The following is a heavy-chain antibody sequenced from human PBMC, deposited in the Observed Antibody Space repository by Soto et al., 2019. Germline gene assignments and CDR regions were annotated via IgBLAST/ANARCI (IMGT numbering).Heavy chain of an antibody. CDR3: AGDSGWYFAL. J-gene: IGHJ2*01. V-gene: IGHV1-3*04. CDR2: INTGNDNT. CDR1: GYTFNNYV. D-gene: IGHD3-10*01. Sequence: QVQLVQSGAEVKKPGASVRVSCKASGYTFNNYVIHWVRQAPGQRLEWMGWINTGNDNTTYSHKFQARVTIARDTSATTVYMELSSLTSEDTAIYYCAGDSGWYFALWGRGSLVTVSS.